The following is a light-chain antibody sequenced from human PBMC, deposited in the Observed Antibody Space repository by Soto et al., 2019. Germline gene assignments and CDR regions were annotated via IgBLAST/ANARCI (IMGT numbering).Light chain of an antibody. CDR2: GAS. J-gene: IGKJ2*01. CDR3: QQYGSLPYT. CDR1: QSVSSN. V-gene: IGKV3-15*01. Sequence: ELVMTQSPATLSVSPGERATLSCRASQSVSSNLAWYQQKPGQAPRLLIYGASTRATGISARFSGSGSGTEFTLTISRLEPEDFAVYYCQQYGSLPYTFGQGTKVDIK.